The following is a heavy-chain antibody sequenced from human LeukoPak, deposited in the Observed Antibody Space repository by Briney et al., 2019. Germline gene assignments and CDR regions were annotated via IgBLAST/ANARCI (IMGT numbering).Heavy chain of an antibody. CDR1: GFTFSTYS. CDR3: VARGGWARFDY. J-gene: IGHJ4*02. D-gene: IGHD6-19*01. CDR2: ITDDSTTM. V-gene: IGHV3-48*04. Sequence: GGSLRLSCAASGFTFSTYSMNWVRQAPGKGLEWVSYITDDSTTMYYADSVKGRFTISRDNAKNSLYLQMNSLRAEDTAVYYCVARGGWARFDYWGQGTLVTVSS.